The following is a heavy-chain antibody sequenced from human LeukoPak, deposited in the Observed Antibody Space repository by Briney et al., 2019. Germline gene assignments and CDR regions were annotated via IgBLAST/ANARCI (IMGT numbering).Heavy chain of an antibody. Sequence: AIXGSGGSTYYADAGKGRFTISRDNAKKTLYLQMNSLRAEDTAVYYCAKDNADSSGYSMNYFDYWGQGTLVTVSS. V-gene: IGHV3-23*01. CDR3: AKDNADSSGYSMNYFDY. J-gene: IGHJ4*02. D-gene: IGHD3-22*01. CDR2: IXGSGGST.